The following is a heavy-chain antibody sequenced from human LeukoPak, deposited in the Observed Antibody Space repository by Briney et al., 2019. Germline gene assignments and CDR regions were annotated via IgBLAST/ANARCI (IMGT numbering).Heavy chain of an antibody. CDR1: GGSFSGYY. CDR3: ARAPVLRFLEWLSA. V-gene: IGHV4-34*01. CDR2: INHSGST. D-gene: IGHD3-3*01. J-gene: IGHJ5*02. Sequence: SETLSLTCAVYGGSFSGYYWSWICQPPGKGLEWIGEINHSGSTNYNPSLKSRVTISVDTSKNQFSLKLSSVTAADTAVYYCARAPVLRFLEWLSAWGQGTLVTVSS.